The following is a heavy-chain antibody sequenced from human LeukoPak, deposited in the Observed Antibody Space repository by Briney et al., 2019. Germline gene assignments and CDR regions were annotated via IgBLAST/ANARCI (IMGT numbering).Heavy chain of an antibody. CDR1: GFTVSSNY. D-gene: IGHD3-22*01. V-gene: IGHV3-53*05. CDR3: AKEDYDSSGYYPSPDY. Sequence: GGSLRLSCAASGFTVSSNYMSWVRQAPGKGLEWVSVIYSGGSTYYADSVKGRFTISRDNSKNTLYLQMNSLRAEDTAVYYCAKEDYDSSGYYPSPDYWGQGTLVTVSS. J-gene: IGHJ4*02. CDR2: IYSGGST.